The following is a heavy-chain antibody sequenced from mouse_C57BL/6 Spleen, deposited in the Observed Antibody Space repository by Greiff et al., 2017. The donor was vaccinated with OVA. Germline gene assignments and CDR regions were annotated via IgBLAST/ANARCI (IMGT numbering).Heavy chain of an antibody. CDR1: GYTFTDYE. V-gene: IGHV1-15*01. CDR2: IDPETGGT. J-gene: IGHJ2*01. CDR3: TRTLYDYDGNYFDY. Sequence: VQLQQSGAELVRPGASVTLSCKASGYTFTDYEMHWVKQTPVHGLEWIGAIDPETGGTAYNQKFKGKAILTADKSSSTAYMELRSLTSEDSAVYYCTRTLYDYDGNYFDYWGQGTTLTVSS. D-gene: IGHD2-4*01.